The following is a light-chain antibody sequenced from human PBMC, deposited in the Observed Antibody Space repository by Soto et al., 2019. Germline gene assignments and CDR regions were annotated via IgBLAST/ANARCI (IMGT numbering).Light chain of an antibody. Sequence: EIVLTQSPGTLSLSPGERATLSCRASQSVSSTYFAWYQQKPGQALRLLIYAAASRATGIPDRFSGSGSGTDLPLTISRLEPEDFAVYYCQQYGNSPPTFGQGTKLEIK. V-gene: IGKV3-20*01. CDR2: AAA. CDR3: QQYGNSPPT. CDR1: QSVSSTY. J-gene: IGKJ2*01.